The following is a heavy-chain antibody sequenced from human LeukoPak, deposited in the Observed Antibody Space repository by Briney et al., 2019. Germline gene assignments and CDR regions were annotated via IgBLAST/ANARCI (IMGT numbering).Heavy chain of an antibody. Sequence: PGGSLRLSCAASGFTFSDSGMSWVRQAPGKGLEWVSSISGSGGSTYYADSVKGRFTISRDNSKNTLYLQMNSLRAEDTAVYYCAKDAPVNIVVVPAANSWGQGTLVTVSS. J-gene: IGHJ4*02. CDR2: ISGSGGST. CDR1: GFTFSDSG. V-gene: IGHV3-23*01. CDR3: AKDAPVNIVVVPAANS. D-gene: IGHD2-2*01.